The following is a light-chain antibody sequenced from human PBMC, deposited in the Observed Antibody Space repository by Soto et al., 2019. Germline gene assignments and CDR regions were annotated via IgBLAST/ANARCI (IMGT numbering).Light chain of an antibody. CDR2: AAS. CDR1: QDIAMY. CDR3: QQLRKYPPT. Sequence: IELAPSPSSLTASVGGRVPITWRASQDIAMYLAWYQQKPGEAPKLLIYAASTLYGGVPSRFSGSGSGTDIALTHTSLQAEDFATYHCQQLRKYPPTFGGGTMVDI. V-gene: IGKV1-9*01. J-gene: IGKJ4*01.